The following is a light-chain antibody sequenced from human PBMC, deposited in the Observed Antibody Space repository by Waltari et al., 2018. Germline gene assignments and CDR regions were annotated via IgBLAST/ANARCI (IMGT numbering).Light chain of an antibody. V-gene: IGLV3-19*01. CDR3: SSRDSSGNHVL. CDR1: CLRTYF. CDR2: GKN. J-gene: IGLJ3*02. Sequence: SSGLTQDPAVSVALGQTVRITCQGDCLRTYFATWYQQKPGQAPLLVIYGKNNQPSGIPGRFSCSSLEDTTSLTITGAQAEDEADYFCSSRDSSGNHVLFGGGTKLTVL.